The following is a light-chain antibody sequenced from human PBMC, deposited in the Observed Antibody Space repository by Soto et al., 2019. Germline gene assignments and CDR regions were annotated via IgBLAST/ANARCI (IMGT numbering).Light chain of an antibody. CDR3: QKYNSSPLT. Sequence: DIRMTQSPSSLSASLGDRVTITCRASQGIGVYLAWFQQKPGNVPKLMIYAASTLQSGVPSRFSGSGSGTDFTLTISSLQPEDVATYYCQKYNSSPLTFGGGTKVEIK. J-gene: IGKJ4*01. CDR1: QGIGVY. CDR2: AAS. V-gene: IGKV1-27*01.